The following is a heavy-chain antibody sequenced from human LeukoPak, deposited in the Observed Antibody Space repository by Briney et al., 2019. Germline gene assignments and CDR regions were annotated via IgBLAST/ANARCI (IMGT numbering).Heavy chain of an antibody. CDR2: IYYSGST. CDR1: GGSISSSSYY. V-gene: IGHV4-39*07. D-gene: IGHD1-26*01. Sequence: PSETLSLTCTVSGGSISSSSYYWGWIRQPPGEGLEWIGSIYYSGSTYYNPSLKSRVTISIDTSKNQFSLKLSSMTAADTAVYFCAATTIRLGYWGRATLVTVSS. J-gene: IGHJ4*02. CDR3: AATTIRLGY.